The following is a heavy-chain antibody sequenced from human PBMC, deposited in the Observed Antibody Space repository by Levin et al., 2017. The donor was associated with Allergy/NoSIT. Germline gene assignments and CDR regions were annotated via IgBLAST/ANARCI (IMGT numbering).Heavy chain of an antibody. CDR3: ARGPSLNSSGYYFDY. CDR2: INHSGST. J-gene: IGHJ4*02. Sequence: PSETLSLTCAVYGGSFSGYYWSWIRQPPGKGLEWIGEINHSGSTNYNPSLKSRVTISVDTSKNQFSLKLSSVTAADTAVYYCARGPSLNSSGYYFDYWGQGTLVTVSS. V-gene: IGHV4-34*01. CDR1: GGSFSGYY. D-gene: IGHD5-18*01.